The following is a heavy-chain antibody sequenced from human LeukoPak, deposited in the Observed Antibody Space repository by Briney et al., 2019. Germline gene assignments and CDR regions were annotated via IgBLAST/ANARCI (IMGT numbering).Heavy chain of an antibody. CDR1: GYTFTGYY. Sequence: GASVKVSCKASGYTFTGYYIHWVRQAPGQGLEWMGWINPNSGGTNYAQKFQGRVTMTRGTSISTAYMELSRLRSDDTAVYYCARVDVVVHVGMDVWGQGTTVIVSS. CDR3: ARVDVVVHVGMDV. J-gene: IGHJ6*02. D-gene: IGHD2-2*01. CDR2: INPNSGGT. V-gene: IGHV1-2*02.